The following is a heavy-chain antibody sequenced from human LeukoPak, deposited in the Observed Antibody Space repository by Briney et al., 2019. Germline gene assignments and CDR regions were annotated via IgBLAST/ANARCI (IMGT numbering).Heavy chain of an antibody. CDR1: GFTFSDYT. CDR3: ARAPQIVVVPAASGY. J-gene: IGHJ4*02. Sequence: GGSLRLSCAASGFTFSDYTMNWVRQAPGKGLEWVSYIDLSGSILYYVDSVKGRFTISRDNAKSSLYLQMNSLRAEDTAVYYCARAPQIVVVPAASGYWGQGTLVTVSS. CDR2: IDLSGSIL. D-gene: IGHD2-2*01. V-gene: IGHV3-48*04.